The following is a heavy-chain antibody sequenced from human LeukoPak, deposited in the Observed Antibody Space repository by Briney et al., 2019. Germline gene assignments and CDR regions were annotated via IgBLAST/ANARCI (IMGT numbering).Heavy chain of an antibody. Sequence: GGSLRLSCATSGFNFSDSRMTWVRQAPGKGLQWVANINRDGTEKHFLDSVEGRFTISRDNAKNTVCLQMNSLRAEDTAVYYCARDLTGAVFDFWGQGTLVTVSS. V-gene: IGHV3-7*01. J-gene: IGHJ4*02. CDR2: INRDGTEK. D-gene: IGHD1-26*01. CDR3: ARDLTGAVFDF. CDR1: GFNFSDSR.